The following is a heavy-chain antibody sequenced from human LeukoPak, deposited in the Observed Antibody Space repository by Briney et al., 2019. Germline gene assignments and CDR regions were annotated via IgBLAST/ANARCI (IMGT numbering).Heavy chain of an antibody. CDR2: ISYDGSNK. Sequence: GGTLRLSCAASGFTFSSYGMTWVRQAPGKGLEWVAVISYDGSNKYYTDSVKGRFTISGDSSKNTLYLQMNSLRPEDTAVYYCARDTGDGYNPPNYYYYMDVWGKGTTVTVSS. J-gene: IGHJ6*03. CDR1: GFTFSSYG. D-gene: IGHD5-24*01. V-gene: IGHV3-30*03. CDR3: ARDTGDGYNPPNYYYYMDV.